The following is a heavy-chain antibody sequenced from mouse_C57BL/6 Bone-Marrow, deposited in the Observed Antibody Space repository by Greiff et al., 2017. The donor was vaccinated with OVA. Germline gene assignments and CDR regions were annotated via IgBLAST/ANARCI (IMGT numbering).Heavy chain of an antibody. D-gene: IGHD2-12*01. CDR1: GYSFTGYF. J-gene: IGHJ3*01. CDR2: INPYDGDT. CDR3: AREGVLTTGFAY. V-gene: IGHV1-20*01. Sequence: VQLQQSGPELVKPGASVKISCKASGYSFTGYFMNWVMQSPGKSLEWIGRINPYDGDTFYNQKFKGKATLTVDKSSSTAYMELRSLTSEDSAVYYCAREGVLTTGFAYWGQGTLVTVSA.